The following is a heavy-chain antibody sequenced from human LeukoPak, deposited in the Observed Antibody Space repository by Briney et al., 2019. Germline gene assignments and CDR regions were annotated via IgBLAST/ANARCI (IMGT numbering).Heavy chain of an antibody. CDR2: ISYDGSNK. J-gene: IGHJ6*02. Sequence: GGSLRLSCAASGFTFSSYAMHWVRQAPGKGLEWVAVISYDGSNKYYADSVKGRFTISRDNSKNTLYLQMNSLRAEDTAVYYCAKDKCSSTSCYVRYYYYGMDVWGQGTTVTVSS. V-gene: IGHV3-30-3*01. CDR3: AKDKCSSTSCYVRYYYYGMDV. CDR1: GFTFSSYA. D-gene: IGHD2-2*01.